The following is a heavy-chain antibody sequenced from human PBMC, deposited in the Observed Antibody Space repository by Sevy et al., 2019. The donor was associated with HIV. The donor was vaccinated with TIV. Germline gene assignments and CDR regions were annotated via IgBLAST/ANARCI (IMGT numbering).Heavy chain of an antibody. V-gene: IGHV3-23*01. CDR1: GFTFSKYS. Sequence: GGSLRLSCAASGFTFSKYSMSWVRQPPGKGLEWVSTFFFGCGEINYADSVKGRLTISRNNSKSSVYRQMNNLGPEDTAVYYCAREGCTKPHDYWGQGTLVTVSS. CDR3: AREGCTKPHDY. J-gene: IGHJ4*02. D-gene: IGHD2-8*01. CDR2: FFFGCGEI.